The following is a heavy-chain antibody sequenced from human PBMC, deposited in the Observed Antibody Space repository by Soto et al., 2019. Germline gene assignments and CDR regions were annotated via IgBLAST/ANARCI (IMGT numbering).Heavy chain of an antibody. J-gene: IGHJ4*02. V-gene: IGHV1-3*01. D-gene: IGHD2-21*01. CDR1: GYTFINYA. Sequence: ASVKVSCKASGYTFINYALHWVRQAPGQRLDWIGRINAGNGNTKYSQKFQGRVTITRDTSASTAYMELSSLRSEDTAIYYCARSEINYSRFDSWGQGTLVTVYS. CDR2: INAGNGNT. CDR3: ARSEINYSRFDS.